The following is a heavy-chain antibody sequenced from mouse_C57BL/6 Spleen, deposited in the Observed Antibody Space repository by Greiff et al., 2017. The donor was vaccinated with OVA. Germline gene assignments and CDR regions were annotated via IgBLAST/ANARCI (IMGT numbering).Heavy chain of an antibody. J-gene: IGHJ4*01. CDR2: ISSGGDYT. Sequence: EVMLVESGEGLVKPGGSLKLSCAASGFTFSSYAMSWVRQTPEKRLEWVAYISSGGDYTYYADTVKGRFTLSRDNARNTLYLQMSSLKSEDTAMYYCTRDHGYNAMDYWGQGTSVTVSS. CDR1: GFTFSSYA. CDR3: TRDHGYNAMDY. V-gene: IGHV5-9-1*02.